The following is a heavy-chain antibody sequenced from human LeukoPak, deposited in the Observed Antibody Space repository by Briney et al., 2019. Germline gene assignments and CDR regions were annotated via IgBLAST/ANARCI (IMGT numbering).Heavy chain of an antibody. V-gene: IGHV1-18*01. J-gene: IGHJ4*02. Sequence: ASVKVSCKSSGYTFRRYGINWGRQAPGQGLEWMGWISANNGNTNYAQKLQGRVTITTDTSTSTAYMELRSLRSDDTAVYYCARGDSGYDFSPFAYWGQGTLVTVSS. CDR1: GYTFRRYG. CDR3: ARGDSGYDFSPFAY. D-gene: IGHD5-12*01. CDR2: ISANNGNT.